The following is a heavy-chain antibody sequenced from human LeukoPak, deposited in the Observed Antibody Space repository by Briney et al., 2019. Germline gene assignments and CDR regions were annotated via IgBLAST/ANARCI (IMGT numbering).Heavy chain of an antibody. V-gene: IGHV3-30*02. J-gene: IGHJ4*02. CDR3: AKDHRYSNKNYFDY. Sequence: GGSLRLSCAASGFTCSSYGMNWVREAPGKGLEGGAFIRYDGSNKYYADSVKGRFTISSDNSKNTLYLQMNSLRAEDTAVYYCAKDHRYSNKNYFDYWGQGTLVTVSS. CDR1: GFTCSSYG. D-gene: IGHD4-11*01. CDR2: IRYDGSNK.